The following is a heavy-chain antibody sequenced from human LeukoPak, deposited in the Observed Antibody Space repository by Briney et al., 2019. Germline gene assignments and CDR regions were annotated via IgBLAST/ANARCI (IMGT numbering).Heavy chain of an antibody. J-gene: IGHJ5*02. Sequence: SETLSLTCSVSGDSISSSSSYWGWIRQPPGKGLEWIGSIYYSGSTYYNTSLKSRVTISVDTSKNQFSLKLSSVTAADTAVYYCASWAGELRGWFDPWGQGTLVTVSS. D-gene: IGHD1-26*01. V-gene: IGHV4-39*07. CDR2: IYYSGST. CDR1: GDSISSSSSY. CDR3: ASWAGELRGWFDP.